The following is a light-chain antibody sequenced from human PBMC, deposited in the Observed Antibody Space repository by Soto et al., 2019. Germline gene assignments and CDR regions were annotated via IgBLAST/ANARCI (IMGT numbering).Light chain of an antibody. Sequence: DIHLTQSPSSLSASVGDSVTITCRSSQTINKYLNWYQHRPGKAPKLLIYAASSLHTGVPTRFSGAGAGAFIPLTISNLQLEDVASYYCQQSYGSPGAFGRGTKVEI. J-gene: IGKJ1*01. CDR1: QTINKY. CDR2: AAS. V-gene: IGKV1-39*01. CDR3: QQSYGSPGA.